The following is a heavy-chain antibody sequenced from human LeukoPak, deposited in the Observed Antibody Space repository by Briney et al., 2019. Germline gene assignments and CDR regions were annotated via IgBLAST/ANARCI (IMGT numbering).Heavy chain of an antibody. CDR3: ARDFGRYFFDY. Sequence: GSLRLSCAASGFTLSSYGTNWVRQAPGKGLEWVSYISSRATAIYYADSVKGRFTISRDNAKNSLYLQMNSLRAEDTAVYYCARDFGRYFFDYWGQGTLVTVSS. J-gene: IGHJ4*02. D-gene: IGHD3-10*01. CDR2: ISSRATAI. CDR1: GFTLSSYG. V-gene: IGHV3-48*04.